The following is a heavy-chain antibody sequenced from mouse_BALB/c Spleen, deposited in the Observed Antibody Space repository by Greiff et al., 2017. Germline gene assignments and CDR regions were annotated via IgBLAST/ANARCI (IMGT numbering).Heavy chain of an antibody. CDR1: GYTFTDYN. V-gene: IGHV1S29*02. D-gene: IGHD1-1*01. Sequence: VQLQQSGPELVKPGASVKISCKASGYTFTDYNMHWVKQSHGKSLEWIGYIYPYNGGTGYNQKFKSKATLTVDNSSSTAYMELRSLTSEDSAVYYCARSYYYGSSYSWFAYWGQGTLVTVSA. CDR3: ARSYYYGSSYSWFAY. J-gene: IGHJ3*01. CDR2: IYPYNGGT.